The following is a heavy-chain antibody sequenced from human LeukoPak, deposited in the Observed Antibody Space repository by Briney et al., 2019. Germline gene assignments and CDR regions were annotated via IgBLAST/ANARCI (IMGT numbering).Heavy chain of an antibody. V-gene: IGHV4-61*02. CDR2: IYTSGST. D-gene: IGHD1-26*01. CDR1: GGSISSSSYY. CDR3: AREGRGGTYSPYYYYYYMDV. J-gene: IGHJ6*03. Sequence: PSETLSLTCTVSGGSISSSSYYWSWIRQPAGKGLEWIGRIYTSGSTNYNPSLKSRVTMSVDTSKNQFSLKLSSVTAADTAVYYCAREGRGGTYSPYYYYYYMDVWGKGTTVTVSS.